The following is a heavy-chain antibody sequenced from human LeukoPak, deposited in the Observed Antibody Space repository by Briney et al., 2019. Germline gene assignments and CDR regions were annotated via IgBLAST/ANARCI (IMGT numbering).Heavy chain of an antibody. Sequence: PGGSLRLSCAASGFTSSSYTMNWVRQAPGKGLEWISYISGHTITYADSVKGRFTISRDNAKNSLYLQMNSLRDEDTAVYYCARDVGYAFDIWGQGTVVTAS. V-gene: IGHV3-48*02. CDR2: ISGHTI. J-gene: IGHJ3*02. CDR3: ARDVGYAFDI. D-gene: IGHD3-10*01. CDR1: GFTSSSYT.